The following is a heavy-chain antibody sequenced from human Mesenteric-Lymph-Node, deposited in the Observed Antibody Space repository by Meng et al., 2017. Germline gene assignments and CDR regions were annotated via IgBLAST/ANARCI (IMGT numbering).Heavy chain of an antibody. J-gene: IGHJ3*02. D-gene: IGHD3-10*01. V-gene: IGHV3-48*03. Sequence: GESLKISCAASGFTLSSYEMNWVRQAPGKGLEWVSYISSSGSTIYYADSVKGRFTISRDNAKNSLYLQMNSLRAEDTAVYYCARDHAGSYYNLLNGRPDAFDIWGQGTMVTVSS. CDR1: GFTLSSYE. CDR3: ARDHAGSYYNLLNGRPDAFDI. CDR2: ISSSGSTI.